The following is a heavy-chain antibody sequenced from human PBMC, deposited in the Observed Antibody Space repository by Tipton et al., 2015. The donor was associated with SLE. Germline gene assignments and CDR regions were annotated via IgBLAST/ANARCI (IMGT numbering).Heavy chain of an antibody. Sequence: TLSLTCTVSGGSIRSSNYYLGWIRQSPGKGLEWIGSIYSSGITYYNPSLKSRVTIAVDPSKKQIVLNLNSVTAADTGIYYCAAEPGNWFDPWGQGTLVTVSS. CDR3: AAEPGNWFDP. CDR1: GGSIRSSNYY. J-gene: IGHJ5*02. D-gene: IGHD1-26*01. CDR2: IYSSGIT. V-gene: IGHV4-39*06.